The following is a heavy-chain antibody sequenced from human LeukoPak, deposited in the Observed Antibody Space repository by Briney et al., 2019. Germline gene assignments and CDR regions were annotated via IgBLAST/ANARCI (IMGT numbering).Heavy chain of an antibody. CDR3: ARGPGCTSNSCPYYFDY. CDR1: GYTFTNYD. D-gene: IGHD2-2*01. CDR2: MNPNSGNT. V-gene: IGHV1-8*01. J-gene: IGHJ4*02. Sequence: ASLKVSCKASGYTFTNYDINWVRQATGQGLEWMGWMNPNSGNTGYAQKFQGRVTMTRNTSISTAYMELSSLRSEDTAMYYCARGPGCTSNSCPYYFDYWGQGTLVTVSS.